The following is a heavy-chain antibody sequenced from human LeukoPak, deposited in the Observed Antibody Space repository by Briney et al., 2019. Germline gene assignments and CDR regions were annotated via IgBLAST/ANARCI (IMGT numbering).Heavy chain of an antibody. Sequence: PGGSLRLSCAASGFTFSSYSMSWVRQAPGKGLEWVSSISSSSSYIYYADSVKGRFTISRDNAKNSLYLQMNSLRAEDTAVYYCARWLVANYYMDVWGKGTTVTVSS. CDR2: ISSSSSYI. D-gene: IGHD5-12*01. CDR3: ARWLVANYYMDV. J-gene: IGHJ6*03. CDR1: GFTFSSYS. V-gene: IGHV3-21*01.